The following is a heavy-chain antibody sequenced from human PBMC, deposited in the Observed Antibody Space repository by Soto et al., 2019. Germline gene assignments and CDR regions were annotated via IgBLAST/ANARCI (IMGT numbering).Heavy chain of an antibody. CDR3: VRDSHGDY. CDR2: IDHDGPT. V-gene: IGHV3-74*01. CDR1: GFTFSSYA. J-gene: IGHJ4*02. Sequence: GGSLRLSCAASGFTFSSYAMSWVRQAPGKGLEWVSRIDHDGPTDYADSVRGRFTVSRDNAESTLYLQMNSLRPEDTAVYYCVRDSHGDYWGQGTMVTVSS.